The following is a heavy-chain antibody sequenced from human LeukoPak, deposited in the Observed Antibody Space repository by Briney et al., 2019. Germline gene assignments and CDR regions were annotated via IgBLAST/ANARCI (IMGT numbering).Heavy chain of an antibody. CDR1: GDSFNSYY. V-gene: IGHV4-59*01. D-gene: IGHD6-19*01. J-gene: IGHJ4*02. CDR2: IYYSGST. Sequence: SETLSLPCTVSGDSFNSYYWSWIRQPPERGLEWIGYIYYSGSTNYNPSLKSRVTISVDTSKNQFSLKLSSVTAADTAVYYCARGPNTDSSGWYHFDYWGQGTLVTVSS. CDR3: ARGPNTDSSGWYHFDY.